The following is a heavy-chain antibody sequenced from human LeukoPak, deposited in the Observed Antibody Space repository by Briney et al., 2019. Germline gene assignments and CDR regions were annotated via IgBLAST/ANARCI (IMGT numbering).Heavy chain of an antibody. CDR2: IYYSGST. J-gene: IGHJ4*02. CDR1: GGSISSYY. V-gene: IGHV4-59*08. D-gene: IGHD6-19*01. CDR3: ARGGWYGRYFDY. Sequence: PSETLSLTCTVSGGSISSYYWSWIRQPPGKGLEGIGYIYYSGSTNYNPSRKSRVTISVDTCKNQFSLKLSSVTAADTAVYYCARGGWYGRYFDYWGQGTLVTVSS.